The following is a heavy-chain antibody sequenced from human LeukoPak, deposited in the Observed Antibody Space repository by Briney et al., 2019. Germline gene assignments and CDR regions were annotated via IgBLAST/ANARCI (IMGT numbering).Heavy chain of an antibody. V-gene: IGHV3-30*02. J-gene: IGHJ4*02. CDR2: IHYDGSNK. CDR1: GFIFSSYG. Sequence: PGGSLRLSCAGSGFIFSSYGMHWVRQAPGKGLEWVAFIHYDGSNKYYAESVKGRFTISRDNSKNTVFLQMNSLRGEDTAVYFCARDIGYGSGYFDYWGQGTLVTVSS. D-gene: IGHD3-10*01. CDR3: ARDIGYGSGYFDY.